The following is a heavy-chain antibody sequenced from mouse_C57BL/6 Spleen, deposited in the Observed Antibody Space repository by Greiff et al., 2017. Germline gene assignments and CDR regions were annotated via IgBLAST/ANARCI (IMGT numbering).Heavy chain of an antibody. Sequence: EVQLQQSGTVLARPGASVKMSCKTSGYTFTSYWLHWVKQRPGQGLEWIGAIYPGNSDTSYNQKFKGKAKLTAVTSASPAYMELSSLTNADSAVYYCTREGDGATGYFDYWGQGTTLTVSS. CDR1: GYTFTSYW. V-gene: IGHV1-5*01. D-gene: IGHD1-1*02. CDR3: TREGDGATGYFDY. J-gene: IGHJ2*01. CDR2: IYPGNSDT.